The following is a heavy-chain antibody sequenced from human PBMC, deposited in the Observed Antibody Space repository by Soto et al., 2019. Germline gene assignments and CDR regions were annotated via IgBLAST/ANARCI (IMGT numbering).Heavy chain of an antibody. CDR2: VNPSGGHT. CDR1: GDTFTDYY. J-gene: IGHJ4*02. CDR3: ARGGHVVVVTAALDY. V-gene: IGHV1-46*01. D-gene: IGHD2-21*02. Sequence: QVQLVQSGAEVKKPGASVKVSCKASGDTFTDYYIHWVRQAPGQGLEWMGTVNPSGGHTTYAQHFLGRMTMTRDTSTSTHYMELTSLTCEDTAVYYCARGGHVVVVTAALDYWGQGTLVTVSS.